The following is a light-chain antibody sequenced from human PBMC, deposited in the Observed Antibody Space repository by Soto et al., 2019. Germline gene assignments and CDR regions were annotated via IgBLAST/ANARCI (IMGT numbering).Light chain of an antibody. V-gene: IGKV1-9*01. CDR2: GAS. J-gene: IGKJ3*01. CDR3: QQLNSFPIP. CDR1: QGIANF. Sequence: IQLTHSPSSLSASVGERFTISCRASQGIANFLAWYQQKPGKAPTLLIYGASTVQSGVPSRFSGSGCGTDFTLTISSLRPEDFAAYYCQQLNSFPIPFGPGTKVDIK.